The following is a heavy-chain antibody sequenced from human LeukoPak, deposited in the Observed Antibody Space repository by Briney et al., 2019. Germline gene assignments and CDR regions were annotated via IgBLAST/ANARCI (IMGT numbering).Heavy chain of an antibody. D-gene: IGHD4-23*01. V-gene: IGHV3-30*03. CDR3: ARDRGVITRAYNFDY. J-gene: IGHJ4*02. Sequence: GGSLRLSCAASGFTFSNYGMHWVRQAPGKGLEWVAVISYDGTNKYYADSVKGRFTISRDNSKNTLYLQLNSLRAGDTAVYYCARDRGVITRAYNFDYWGQGALVTVSS. CDR2: ISYDGTNK. CDR1: GFTFSNYG.